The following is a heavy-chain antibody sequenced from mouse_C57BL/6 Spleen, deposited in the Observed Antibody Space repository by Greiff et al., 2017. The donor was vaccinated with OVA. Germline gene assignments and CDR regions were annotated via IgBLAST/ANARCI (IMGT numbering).Heavy chain of an antibody. CDR3: ARYYYGSHECGY. D-gene: IGHD1-1*01. Sequence: VQLQQSGAELVKPGASVKFSCTASGFNIKDYYMHWVKQRTEQGLEWIGRIDPEDGDTKYAPKFQGKATITADTSSNTDYLQLSSLTTEDTAVYYWARYYYGSHECGYWGQGTTVTVSS. J-gene: IGHJ2*01. CDR2: IDPEDGDT. CDR1: GFNIKDYY. V-gene: IGHV14-2*01.